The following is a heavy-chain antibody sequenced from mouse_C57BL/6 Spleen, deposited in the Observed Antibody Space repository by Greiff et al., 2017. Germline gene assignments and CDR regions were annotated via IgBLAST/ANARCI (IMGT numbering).Heavy chain of an antibody. D-gene: IGHD2-1*01. CDR1: GYTFTSYW. J-gene: IGHJ3*01. CDR3: ARVGGNCEFAY. CDR2: IDPSDSYT. Sequence: VQLQQPGAELVMPGASVKLSCKASGYTFTSYWMHWVKQRPGQGLEWIGEIDPSDSYTNYNQKFKGKSTLTVDKSSSTAYMQLSSLTSEDSAVYYCARVGGNCEFAYWGQGTLVTVSA. V-gene: IGHV1-69*01.